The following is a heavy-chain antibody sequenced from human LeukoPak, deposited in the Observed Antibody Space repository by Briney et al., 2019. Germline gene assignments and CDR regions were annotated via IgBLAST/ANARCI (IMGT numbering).Heavy chain of an antibody. CDR3: AREYSSSSGRSFDY. V-gene: IGHV4-59*01. CDR2: IYYSGNT. CDR1: GGSLSSYY. J-gene: IGHJ4*02. Sequence: SETLSLTCSGSGGSLSSYYWSWIRQPPGKGLERIGYIYYSGNTNYNPSLKSRVTISIDTSKNQFSLKLTSVTAADTAVYYCAREYSSSSGRSFDYWGQGTLVTVSS. D-gene: IGHD6-6*01.